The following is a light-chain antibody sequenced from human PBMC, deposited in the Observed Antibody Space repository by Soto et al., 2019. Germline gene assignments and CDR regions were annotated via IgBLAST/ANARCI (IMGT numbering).Light chain of an antibody. V-gene: IGLV2-14*01. CDR1: SSDVGGYDY. Sequence: QSALTQPASVSGSPGQSVTISCTGASSDVGGYDYVSWYQQQPGKAPKLILYEVNNRPSGVSNHFSGAKSGNTASLIISGLQADDEADYYCSSYSTTSTLVFGSGTKVTVL. J-gene: IGLJ1*01. CDR3: SSYSTTSTLV. CDR2: EVN.